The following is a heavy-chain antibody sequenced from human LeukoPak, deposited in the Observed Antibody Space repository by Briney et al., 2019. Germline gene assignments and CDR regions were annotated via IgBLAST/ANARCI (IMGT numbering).Heavy chain of an antibody. D-gene: IGHD3-10*01. CDR2: INPSSGDT. Sequence: GASVKVSCKASGYTFTDYYIHWVRQAPGQGLEWMAWINPSSGDTDYAQNLRGRVTMTRVTSISTAYMELTRLRSDDTAVYYCARAKVVRGITSTINDAFDIWGQGTMVTVSS. V-gene: IGHV1-2*02. CDR3: ARAKVVRGITSTINDAFDI. J-gene: IGHJ3*02. CDR1: GYTFTDYY.